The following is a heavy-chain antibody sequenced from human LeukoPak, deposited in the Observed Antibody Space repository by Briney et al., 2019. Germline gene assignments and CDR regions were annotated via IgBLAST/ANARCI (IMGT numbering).Heavy chain of an antibody. Sequence: GGSLRLSCAASGFTFSSSAMHWVRQAPGKGLEWVAFISHDGSNEYYADSVKGRFTISRDSSKNTLYLQMNSLRAEDTAVYYCARNYYDRSGYSDTFDYWGQGTLVTVSS. D-gene: IGHD3-22*01. J-gene: IGHJ4*02. CDR3: ARNYYDRSGYSDTFDY. CDR1: GFTFSSSA. CDR2: ISHDGSNE. V-gene: IGHV3-30*04.